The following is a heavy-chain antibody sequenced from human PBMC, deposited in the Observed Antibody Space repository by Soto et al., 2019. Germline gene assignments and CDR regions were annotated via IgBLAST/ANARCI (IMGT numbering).Heavy chain of an antibody. CDR3: ARDLSRQGGGIAAAGDGFDY. CDR1: GYTFTSYG. CDR2: ISAYNGNT. J-gene: IGHJ4*02. Sequence: QVQLVQSGAEVKKPGASVKVSCKASGYTFTSYGISWVRQAPGQGLEWMGWISAYNGNTNYAQKLQGRVTMTTDTSTSTAYMELRSLRSDDTAVHYCARDLSRQGGGIAAAGDGFDYWGQGTLVTVSS. V-gene: IGHV1-18*01. D-gene: IGHD6-13*01.